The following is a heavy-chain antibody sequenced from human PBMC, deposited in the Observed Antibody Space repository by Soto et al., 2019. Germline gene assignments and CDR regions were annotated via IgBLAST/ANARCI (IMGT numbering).Heavy chain of an antibody. CDR1: GGSISSGGYY. V-gene: IGHV4-31*03. D-gene: IGHD2-2*02. CDR3: ARAVRYQDVVVPAAIFYFHY. J-gene: IGHJ4*02. Sequence: SETLSLTCTVSGGSISSGGYYWSWIRQHPGKGLEWIGYIYYSGSTYYNPSLKSRVTISVDTSKNQFSLKLSSVTAADTAVYYCARAVRYQDVVVPAAIFYFHYSGPGTLVTVSS. CDR2: IYYSGST.